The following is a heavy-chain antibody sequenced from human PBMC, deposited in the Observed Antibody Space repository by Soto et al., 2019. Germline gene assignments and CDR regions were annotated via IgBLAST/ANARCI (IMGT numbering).Heavy chain of an antibody. CDR2: IIPIFGTT. Sequence: QEQLVQAGAEVKKPGSSVRISCRASGGTFSNDAVSWVRQAPGQGLQWMGGIIPIFGTTHYAQKFRGRVTITADESTATAYMELRSVTSEDTAVYYCATGLRTGNYGMDVWGQGTAVTVSS. CDR1: GGTFSNDA. J-gene: IGHJ6*02. CDR3: ATGLRTGNYGMDV. V-gene: IGHV1-69*01. D-gene: IGHD3-10*01.